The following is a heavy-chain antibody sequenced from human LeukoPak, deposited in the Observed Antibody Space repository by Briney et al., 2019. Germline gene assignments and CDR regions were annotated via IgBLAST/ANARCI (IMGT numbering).Heavy chain of an antibody. V-gene: IGHV6-1*01. Sequence: SQTLSLTCAISGDSASSNSAAWNWIRQSPSRGLEWLGRTYYRSKWYNDYAVSVKSRITINPDTSKNQFSLQLNSVTPEDTAVYYCARDSSIAVAGRKYYFDYWGQGTLVTVSS. CDR3: ARDSSIAVAGRKYYFDY. CDR1: GDSASSNSAA. D-gene: IGHD6-19*01. J-gene: IGHJ4*02. CDR2: TYYRSKWYN.